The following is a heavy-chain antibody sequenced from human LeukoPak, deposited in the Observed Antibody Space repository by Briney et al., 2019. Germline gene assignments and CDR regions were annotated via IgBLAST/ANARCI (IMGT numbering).Heavy chain of an antibody. CDR2: INPNSGGT. CDR3: ASRLSKLLWFGEFPLDY. CDR1: GYTFTGYY. Sequence: ASVKVSCKASGYTFTGYYMHWVQQAPGQGLEWMGRINPNSGGTNYAQKFQGRVTMTRDTSISTAYMELSRLRSDDTAVYYCASRLSKLLWFGEFPLDYWGQGTLVTVSS. J-gene: IGHJ4*02. V-gene: IGHV1-2*06. D-gene: IGHD3-10*01.